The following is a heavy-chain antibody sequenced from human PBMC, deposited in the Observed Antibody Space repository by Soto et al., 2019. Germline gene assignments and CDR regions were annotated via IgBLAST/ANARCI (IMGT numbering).Heavy chain of an antibody. V-gene: IGHV4-39*01. CDR2: IYYSGST. CDR1: GGSISSSSYS. CDR3: ARQGYSSGWYPFDF. J-gene: IGHJ4*02. Sequence: SETLSLTCTVSGGSISSSSYSWGWIRQPPGKGLEWIGIIYYSGSTYYNPSLKSRVTISVDTSKNQFSLKLSSVTAADTAVYYCARQGYSSGWYPFDFWGQGTLVTVSS. D-gene: IGHD6-19*01.